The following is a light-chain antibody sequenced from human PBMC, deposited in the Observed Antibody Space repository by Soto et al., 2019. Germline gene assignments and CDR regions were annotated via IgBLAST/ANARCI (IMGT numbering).Light chain of an antibody. CDR3: QQYNKWPLT. CDR2: AVS. CDR1: QSVSSN. V-gene: IGKV3-15*01. Sequence: EIMMTQSPGTLSASPGERATLSCRASQSVSSNLAWYQQKPGQAPRLLIYAVSTRATGIPARFSGSGSRTEFTLTISSLQSEDFAVYYCQQYNKWPLTLGQGTKVEIK. J-gene: IGKJ1*01.